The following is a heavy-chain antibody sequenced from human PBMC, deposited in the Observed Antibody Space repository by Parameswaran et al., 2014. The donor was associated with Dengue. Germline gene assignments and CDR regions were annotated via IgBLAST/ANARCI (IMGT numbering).Heavy chain of an antibody. D-gene: IGHD6-13*01. J-gene: IGHJ4*02. CDR3: ARVGSSSWALFDY. V-gene: IGHV3-21*01. Sequence: VRQAPGKGLEWVSSISSSSSYIYYADSVKGRFTISRDNAKNSLYLQMNSLRAEDTAVYYCARVGSSSWALFDYWGQGTLVTVSS. CDR2: ISSSSSYI.